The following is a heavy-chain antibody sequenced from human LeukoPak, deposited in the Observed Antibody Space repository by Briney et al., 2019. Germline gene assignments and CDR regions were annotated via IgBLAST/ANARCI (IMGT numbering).Heavy chain of an antibody. CDR1: GYTFTSYY. CDR2: INPSGGST. Sequence: ASVKVSCKASGYTFTSYYMHWVRQAPGQGLEWMGIINPSGGSTSYAQKFQGRVTMTRDTSTSTVYMELSSLRSEDTAVYYCVREPWPGPFDYWGQGTLVTVSS. D-gene: IGHD3-10*01. CDR3: VREPWPGPFDY. J-gene: IGHJ4*02. V-gene: IGHV1-46*01.